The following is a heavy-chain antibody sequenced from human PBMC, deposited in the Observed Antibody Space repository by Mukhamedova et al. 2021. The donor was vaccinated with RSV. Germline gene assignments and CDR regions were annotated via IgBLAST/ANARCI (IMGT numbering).Heavy chain of an antibody. CDR2: ISWNSGSI. V-gene: IGHV3-9*03. J-gene: IGHJ6*03. Sequence: VSGISWNSGSIDYADSVKGRFTISRDNAKNSLYLQMNSLRSEDMALYYCAKAAGYSSSWYLDVWDKGTTVTVSS. CDR3: AKAAGYSSSWYLDV. D-gene: IGHD6-13*01.